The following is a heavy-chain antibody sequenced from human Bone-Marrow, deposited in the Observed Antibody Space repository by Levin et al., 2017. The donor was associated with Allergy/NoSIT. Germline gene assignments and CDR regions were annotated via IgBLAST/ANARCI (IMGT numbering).Heavy chain of an antibody. CDR1: GGPISSHY. J-gene: IGHJ6*03. CDR3: ARGAYDFWGYYYYYYLDV. CDR2: ISDTGDS. D-gene: IGHD3-3*01. V-gene: IGHV4-59*11. Sequence: SETLSLTCTVSGGPISSHYWSWIRQSPGKGLEWIGFISDTGDSAYNPSLKIRVTIELDTSRDHFSLKVTSVTAADTAVYYCARGAYDFWGYYYYYYLDVWGKGTTVTVSS.